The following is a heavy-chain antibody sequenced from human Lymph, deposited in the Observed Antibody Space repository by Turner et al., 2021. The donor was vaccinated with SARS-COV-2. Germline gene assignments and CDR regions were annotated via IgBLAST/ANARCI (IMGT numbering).Heavy chain of an antibody. CDR3: ARREWGGSLGHIDY. CDR1: GYSFTTYW. J-gene: IGHJ4*02. V-gene: IGHV5-51*01. CDR2: IYPGDSDT. Sequence: DVQPVPSGAEVKKPGESPLIPCQGSGYSFTTYWIGWVRQMPGKGLEWMGIIYPGDSDTRYSPSFQGQVTISADKSISTAYLQGSSLKASDTAMYYCARREWGGSLGHIDYWGQGTLVTVSS. D-gene: IGHD3-3*01.